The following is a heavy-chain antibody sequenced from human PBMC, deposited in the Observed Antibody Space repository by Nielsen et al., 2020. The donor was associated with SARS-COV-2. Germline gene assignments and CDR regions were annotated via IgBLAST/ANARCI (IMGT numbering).Heavy chain of an antibody. V-gene: IGHV3-30*04. CDR1: GFTFSSHA. CDR3: ARETIDFTSSFVDT. D-gene: IGHD2-2*01. J-gene: IGHJ5*02. CDR2: ISSDGAND. Sequence: GESLKISCAASGFTFSSHAMHWVRQAPGKGLEWLTIISSDGANDHYADSVKGRFTISRDNSKNTLYLHLNSLRPEDTAMYYCARETIDFTSSFVDTWGQGTLVTVSP.